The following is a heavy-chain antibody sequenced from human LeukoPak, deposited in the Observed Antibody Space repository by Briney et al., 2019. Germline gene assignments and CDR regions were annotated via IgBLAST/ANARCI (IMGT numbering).Heavy chain of an antibody. D-gene: IGHD5-18*01. CDR3: ARELSADTSVGHLAH. CDR1: GYTFTTYG. Sequence: ASVKVSCKASGYTFTTYGITWVRQAPGQGLEWMGYISAYSGNTNYAQELQGRVTMTTDTSTTTAYMELRSLRSDDTAVYYCARELSADTSVGHLAHWGQGTLVTVSS. CDR2: ISAYSGNT. J-gene: IGHJ4*02. V-gene: IGHV1-18*04.